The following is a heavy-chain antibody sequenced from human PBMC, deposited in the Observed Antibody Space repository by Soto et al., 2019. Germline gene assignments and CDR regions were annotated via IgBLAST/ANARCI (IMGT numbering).Heavy chain of an antibody. CDR2: ISGSGGST. CDR3: AKESSLDDFWSGYSDY. J-gene: IGHJ4*02. D-gene: IGHD3-3*01. CDR1: GFTFSSYA. Sequence: GGSLRLSCAASGFTFSSYAMSWVRQAPGKGLEWVSAISGSGGSTYYADSVKGRFTISRDNSKNTLYLQMNSLRAEDTAVYYCAKESSLDDFWSGYSDYWGQGTLVTVSS. V-gene: IGHV3-23*01.